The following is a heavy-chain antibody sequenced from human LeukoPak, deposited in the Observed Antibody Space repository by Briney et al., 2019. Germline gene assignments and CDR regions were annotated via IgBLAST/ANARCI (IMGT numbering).Heavy chain of an antibody. V-gene: IGHV3-21*01. Sequence: GGSLRLSCAASGFTFSSYSMNWVRQAPGKGLEWVSSITSSSSYIYYADSVKGRFTISRDNAKNSLYLQMNSLRAEDTAVYYCARDAVDSGSFEPYSWFDPWGQGTLVTVSS. D-gene: IGHD1-26*01. J-gene: IGHJ5*02. CDR2: ITSSSSYI. CDR3: ARDAVDSGSFEPYSWFDP. CDR1: GFTFSSYS.